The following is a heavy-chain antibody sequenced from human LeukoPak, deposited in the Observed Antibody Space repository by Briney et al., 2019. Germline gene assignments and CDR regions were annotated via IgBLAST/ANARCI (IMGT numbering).Heavy chain of an antibody. CDR1: GFTFSNAW. CDR3: AKDSGYSFGY. D-gene: IGHD5-18*01. V-gene: IGHV3-30*18. CDR2: ISYDGSNK. Sequence: PGGSLRLSCAASGFTFSNAWMSWVRQAPGKGLEWVAVISYDGSNKYYADSVKGRFTISRDNSKNTLYLQMNSLRAEDTAVYYCAKDSGYSFGYWGQGTLVTVSS. J-gene: IGHJ4*02.